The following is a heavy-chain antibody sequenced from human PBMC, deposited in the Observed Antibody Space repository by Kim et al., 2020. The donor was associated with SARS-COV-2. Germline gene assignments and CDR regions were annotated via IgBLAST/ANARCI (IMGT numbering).Heavy chain of an antibody. CDR2: ISSNGGST. D-gene: IGHD6-13*01. CDR1: GFTFSSYA. V-gene: IGHV3-64D*06. J-gene: IGHJ4*02. CDR3: VKQIAAAGTGVLAFDY. Sequence: GGSLRLSCSASGFTFSSYAMHWVRQAPGKGLEYVSAISSNGGSTYYADSVKGRFTISRDNSKNTLYLQMSSLRAEDTAVYYCVKQIAAAGTGVLAFDYWGQGTLVTVSS.